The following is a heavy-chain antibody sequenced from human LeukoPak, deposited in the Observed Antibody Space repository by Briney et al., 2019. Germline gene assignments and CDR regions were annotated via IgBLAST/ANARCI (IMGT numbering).Heavy chain of an antibody. J-gene: IGHJ4*02. Sequence: GGSLRLSCAASGFXFNNYFMTWVRQAPGKGLEWVAVISYDGSNKYYADSVKGRFTISRDNSKNTLYLQMNSLRAEDTAVYYCARAVETYSGYDSYAFDYWGQGTLVTVSS. CDR3: ARAVETYSGYDSYAFDY. D-gene: IGHD5-12*01. CDR1: GFXFNNYF. V-gene: IGHV3-30-3*01. CDR2: ISYDGSNK.